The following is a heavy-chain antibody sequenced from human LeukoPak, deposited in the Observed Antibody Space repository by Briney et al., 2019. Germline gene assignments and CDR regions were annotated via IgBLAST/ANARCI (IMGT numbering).Heavy chain of an antibody. V-gene: IGHV4-39*01. CDR2: IYYSGGT. CDR3: ARNKYSYGYMYYFDY. J-gene: IGHJ4*02. Sequence: SETLSLTCTVSGGSISSSSYYWGWIRQPPGKGLEWIGSIYYSGGTYYNSPLRSRVAISVDTSTNQFSLKLTSVTAADTAVYHCARNKYSYGYMYYFDYWGQGTLVTVSS. CDR1: GGSISSSSYY. D-gene: IGHD5-18*01.